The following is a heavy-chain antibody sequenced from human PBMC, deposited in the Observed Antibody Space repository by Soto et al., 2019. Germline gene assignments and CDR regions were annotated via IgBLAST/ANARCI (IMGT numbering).Heavy chain of an antibody. Sequence: QVQLVQSGAEVKKPGASVKVSCKASGYTFTSYAMHWVRQAPGQRLEWMGWINAGNGNTKYSQKFQGRVTITRDTSACTVYMELSSLRCEDTAVYYCARGPGGPDGRVDHWGQGTLVTVSS. CDR1: GYTFTSYA. CDR2: INAGNGNT. J-gene: IGHJ4*02. D-gene: IGHD2-15*01. CDR3: ARGPGGPDGRVDH. V-gene: IGHV1-3*01.